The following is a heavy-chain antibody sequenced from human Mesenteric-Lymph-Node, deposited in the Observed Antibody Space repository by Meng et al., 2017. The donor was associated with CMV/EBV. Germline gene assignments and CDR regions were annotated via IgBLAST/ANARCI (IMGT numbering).Heavy chain of an antibody. Sequence: LTFTFSGLSLRTSGVGVGWIRQPPGKALECLALIYWDDNKRYSPSLKSRLTITKDTSKNQVVLTMTNMDPVDTATYYCAHRTWGPFHYWGQGTLVTVSS. V-gene: IGHV2-5*02. CDR2: IYWDDNK. CDR3: AHRTWGPFHY. J-gene: IGHJ4*02. D-gene: IGHD3-16*01. CDR1: GLSLRTSGVG.